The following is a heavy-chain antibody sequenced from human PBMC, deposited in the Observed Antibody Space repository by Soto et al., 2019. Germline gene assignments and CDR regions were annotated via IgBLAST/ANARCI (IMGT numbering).Heavy chain of an antibody. D-gene: IGHD3-10*01. Sequence: SETLSLTCAVSGGSISSSNWWSWVRQPPGKGLEWIGEIYHSGSTNCNPSLKSRVTISVDKSKNQFSLKLSSVTAADTAVYYCARDPAMVRGGMAGEWNGMGGWGQGTTGTVSS. CDR2: IYHSGST. V-gene: IGHV4-4*02. CDR1: GGSISSSNW. CDR3: ARDPAMVRGGMAGEWNGMGG. J-gene: IGHJ6*02.